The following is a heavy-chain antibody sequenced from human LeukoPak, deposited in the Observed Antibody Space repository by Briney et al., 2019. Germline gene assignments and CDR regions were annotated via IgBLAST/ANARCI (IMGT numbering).Heavy chain of an antibody. D-gene: IGHD6-13*01. V-gene: IGHV3-48*01. J-gene: IGHJ4*02. Sequence: PGGSLRLSCAASGFTFSSYSMNWVRQAPGKGLEWVSYISSSSSTIYYADSVKGRFTISRDNAKNSLYLQMNSLRAEDTAVYYCARGKSSSWNQNYCFDYWGQGALVTVSS. CDR3: ARGKSSSWNQNYCFDY. CDR1: GFTFSSYS. CDR2: ISSSSSTI.